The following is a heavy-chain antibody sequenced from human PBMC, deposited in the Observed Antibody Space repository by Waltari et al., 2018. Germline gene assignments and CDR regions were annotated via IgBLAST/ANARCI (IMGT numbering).Heavy chain of an antibody. V-gene: IGHV3-48*02. CDR3: ARDPFGVTAARPDY. J-gene: IGHJ4*02. Sequence: EVYLLESGGALVQPGGSMSLSCPAPGFTFSSYRLNWVRQAPGKGLEWVSYISSSSSTIYYADSVKGRFTISRDNAKNSLYLQMNSLRDEDTAVYYCARDPFGVTAARPDYWGQGTLVTVSS. D-gene: IGHD6-6*01. CDR2: ISSSSSTI. CDR1: GFTFSSYR.